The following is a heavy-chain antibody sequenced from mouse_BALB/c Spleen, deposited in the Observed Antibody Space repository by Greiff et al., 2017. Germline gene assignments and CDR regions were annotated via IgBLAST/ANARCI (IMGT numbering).Heavy chain of an antibody. CDR1: GFTFSNYW. V-gene: IGHV6-6*02. CDR2: IRLKSNNYAT. CDR3: TPLYGN. J-gene: IGHJ3*01. D-gene: IGHD2-1*01. Sequence: EVKLMESGGGLVQPGGSRKLSCAASGFTFSNYWMNWVRQSPEKGLEWVAEIRLKSNNYATHYAESVKGRFTISRDDSKSSVYLQMNNLRAEDTGIYYCTPLYGNWGQGTLVTVSA.